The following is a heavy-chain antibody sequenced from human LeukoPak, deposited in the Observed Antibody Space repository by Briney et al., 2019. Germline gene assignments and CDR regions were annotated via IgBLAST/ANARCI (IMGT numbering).Heavy chain of an antibody. V-gene: IGHV3-23*01. CDR1: GFTFSSYA. Sequence: RSGGSLRLSCAASGFTFSSYAMSWVRQAPGKGLEWVSAISGSGGSTYYADSVKGRFTISRDNSKNTLYLQMNSLRAEDTAVYYCAKDLRYYYDSSGYYYVSPFDYWGQGTLVTVSS. D-gene: IGHD3-22*01. CDR2: ISGSGGST. CDR3: AKDLRYYYDSSGYYYVSPFDY. J-gene: IGHJ4*02.